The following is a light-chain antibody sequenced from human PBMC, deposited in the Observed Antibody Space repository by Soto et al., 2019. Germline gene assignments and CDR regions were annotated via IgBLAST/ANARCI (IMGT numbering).Light chain of an antibody. Sequence: QSVLTQPRSVSGSPGQSVTISCTGTNSYIGNYNYVSWYQQHPGKAPKVMIYDVSKRPSGVPDRFSGSKSDNTASLTISGLQDEDEADYYCCSYPGSHTWVFGGGTKLTVL. CDR1: NSYIGNYNY. J-gene: IGLJ3*02. CDR3: CSYPGSHTWV. V-gene: IGLV2-11*01. CDR2: DVS.